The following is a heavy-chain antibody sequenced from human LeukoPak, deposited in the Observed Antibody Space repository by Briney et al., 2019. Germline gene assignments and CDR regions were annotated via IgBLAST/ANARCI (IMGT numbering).Heavy chain of an antibody. CDR2: IIPIFGTV. CDR1: GGTFSSYA. CDR3: ARGANIAVAGTRRRIFDY. Sequence: SVKVSCKASGGTFSSYAISWVRQAPGQGLEWMGGIIPIFGTVNYAQKFQGRVTITTDESTSTAYMELSSLRSEDTAVYYCARGANIAVAGTRRRIFDYWGQGTLVTVSS. J-gene: IGHJ4*02. D-gene: IGHD6-19*01. V-gene: IGHV1-69*05.